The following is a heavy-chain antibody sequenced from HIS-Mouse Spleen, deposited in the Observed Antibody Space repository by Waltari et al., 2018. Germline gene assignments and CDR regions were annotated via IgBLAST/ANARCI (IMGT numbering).Heavy chain of an antibody. V-gene: IGHV3-30*18. CDR3: AKDKHHAFDY. CDR2: ISYDGSNK. Sequence: VQLVESGGGVVQPGRSLRLSCAASGFRFSSYGMHWVRQAPGKGLEWVAVISYDGSNKYYADSVKGRFTISRDNSKNTLYLQMNSLRAEDTAVYYCAKDKHHAFDYWGQGTLVTVSS. J-gene: IGHJ4*02. CDR1: GFRFSSYG.